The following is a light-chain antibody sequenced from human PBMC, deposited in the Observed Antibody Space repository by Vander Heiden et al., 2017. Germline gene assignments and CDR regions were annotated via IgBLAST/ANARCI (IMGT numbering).Light chain of an antibody. CDR1: QSLLHTNGYNY. Sequence: DIVMTQSPLSLPVTPGEPASISCRSSQSLLHTNGYNYLVWYLQKPGQSPLLLVYLGSDRASGVPDRFSGSGSGTDFTLKISRVEAEDVGVYYCMQALQTPFTFGPGTKVDIK. CDR2: LGS. J-gene: IGKJ3*01. CDR3: MQALQTPFT. V-gene: IGKV2-28*01.